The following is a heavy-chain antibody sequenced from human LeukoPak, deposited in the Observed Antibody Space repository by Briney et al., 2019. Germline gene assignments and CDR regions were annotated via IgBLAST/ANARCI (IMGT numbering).Heavy chain of an antibody. CDR2: IIPIFGTA. CDR1: GGTFSSYA. D-gene: IGHD3-22*01. J-gene: IGHJ4*02. CDR3: ARVQYYYDTREFDY. Sequence: ASVKVSCKASGGTFSSYAIRWVRQAPGQGREWMGGIIPIFGTANYAQKFQGRVTIPADESTSTAYMELSSLRSEDTAVYYCARVQYYYDTREFDYWGQGTLVTVSS. V-gene: IGHV1-69*13.